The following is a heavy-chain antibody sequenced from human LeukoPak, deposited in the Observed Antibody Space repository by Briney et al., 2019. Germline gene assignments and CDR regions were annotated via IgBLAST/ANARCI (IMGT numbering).Heavy chain of an antibody. CDR3: ARGTPTTRDLDY. D-gene: IGHD4-11*01. CDR2: ISSSSNYI. V-gene: IGHV3-21*01. Sequence: GGSLRLSCVASGLTFSSYNMNWVRQAPGKGLEWVSFISSSSNYIYYADSVKGRFTISRDNAKNSLLLQMNSLRAEDTAVYYCARGTPTTRDLDYWGQGTLVTVSS. J-gene: IGHJ4*02. CDR1: GLTFSSYN.